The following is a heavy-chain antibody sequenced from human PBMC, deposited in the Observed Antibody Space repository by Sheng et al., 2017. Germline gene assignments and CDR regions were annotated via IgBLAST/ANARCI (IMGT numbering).Heavy chain of an antibody. CDR2: ISDSGDNT. V-gene: IGHV3-23*01. J-gene: IGHJ1*01. CDR3: AKSSCSGSNCHGGHFQH. D-gene: IGHD2-2*01. Sequence: EVQLLESGGGLVQPGGSLRLSCAASGFTFSTYAMSWVRQAPGKGLEWVSAISDSGDNTYYADSVKGRFTISRDNSKHTLYLQMNSLSGEDTAVYYCAKSSCSGSNCHGGHFQHWGQGTLVTVSS. CDR1: GFTFSTYA.